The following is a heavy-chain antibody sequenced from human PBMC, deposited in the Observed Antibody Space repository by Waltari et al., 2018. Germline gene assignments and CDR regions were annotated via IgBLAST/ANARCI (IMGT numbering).Heavy chain of an antibody. Sequence: QVTLKESGPALVKPTQTLTLTCTFSGFSLSTSGMRVSWIRQPPGKALEWLARIDWDDDKYYTTSLKSRLTISKDTSKNQVVLTMTNVDPVDTATYYCARLYGNPYNRFDVWGPGVLVTVSS. V-gene: IGHV2-70*04. CDR2: IDWDDDK. CDR1: GFSLSTSGMR. J-gene: IGHJ5*02. D-gene: IGHD4-4*01. CDR3: ARLYGNPYNRFDV.